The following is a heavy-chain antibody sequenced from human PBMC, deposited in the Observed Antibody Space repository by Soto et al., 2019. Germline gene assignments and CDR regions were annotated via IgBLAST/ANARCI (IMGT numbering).Heavy chain of an antibody. CDR2: IYYSGST. V-gene: IGHV4-30-4*01. CDR1: GDSISSGDNY. Sequence: SQTLSLTCSVSGDSISSGDNYWSWIRQPPGKGLEWIGFIYYSGSTYYNTSLQSRVIISVDTSKNQFSLKLGSVTAADTAFYYCARDNPGDRGTFDYWGQGPLVTVSS. CDR3: ARDNPGDRGTFDY. J-gene: IGHJ4*02. D-gene: IGHD7-27*01.